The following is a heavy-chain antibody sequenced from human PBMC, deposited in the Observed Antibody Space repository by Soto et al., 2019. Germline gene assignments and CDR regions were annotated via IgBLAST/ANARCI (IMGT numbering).Heavy chain of an antibody. CDR1: DASINSGGYY. V-gene: IGHV4-31*03. CDR2: IYYSGTT. D-gene: IGHD2-21*02. J-gene: IGHJ4*02. CDR3: ARGLIVMLAGIEELINSHFDS. Sequence: PSETLSLTCTVSDASINSGGYYWSWIRRHPGKGLEWIGFIYYSGTTYYNPSLKSRVTTSVDTSKNQFSLRLSSVTAADTAVYYCARGLIVMLAGIEELINSHFDSWGQGTLVTVSS.